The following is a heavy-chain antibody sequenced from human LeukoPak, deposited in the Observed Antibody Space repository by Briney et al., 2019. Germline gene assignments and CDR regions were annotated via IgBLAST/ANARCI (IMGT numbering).Heavy chain of an antibody. CDR2: INQDGSKE. CDR3: VRDGGVSGYDLLDY. V-gene: IGHV3-7*01. D-gene: IGHD5-12*01. CDR1: GFTFSNYC. Sequence: GGSLRLSCAASGFTFSNYCMTWVRQAPGKGLEWVATINQDGSKEHYMDSVKARFTISRDNSKNSLSLQMNSLRAEDTAVYYCVRDGGVSGYDLLDYWGQGTLVTVPS. J-gene: IGHJ4*02.